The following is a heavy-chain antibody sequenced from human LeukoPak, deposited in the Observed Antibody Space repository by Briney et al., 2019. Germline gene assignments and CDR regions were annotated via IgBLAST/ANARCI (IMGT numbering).Heavy chain of an antibody. D-gene: IGHD4-11*01. CDR3: AKDQGRAPVTYFDY. CDR1: GFTFSSYA. Sequence: GGSLRLSRAASGFTFSSYAMSWVRQAPGKGLEWVSAISGSGGSTYYADFVKGRFTISRDNSKNTLYLQMNSLRAEDTAVYYCAKDQGRAPVTYFDYWGQGTLVTVSS. J-gene: IGHJ4*02. V-gene: IGHV3-23*01. CDR2: ISGSGGST.